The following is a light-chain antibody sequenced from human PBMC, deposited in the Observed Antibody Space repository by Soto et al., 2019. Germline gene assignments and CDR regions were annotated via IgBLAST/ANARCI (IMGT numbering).Light chain of an antibody. CDR1: SSNIGAGYD. Sequence: QSVLTQPPSVSGAPGQRVTISCTGSSSNIGAGYDVHWYQQLPGTAPKLLIYGNSNRPSGVPDRFSGSKSGTSASLAITGLHAEDEADYCCQSYDSSLSGLYVFGTGTKVTVL. CDR3: QSYDSSLSGLYV. CDR2: GNS. J-gene: IGLJ1*01. V-gene: IGLV1-40*01.